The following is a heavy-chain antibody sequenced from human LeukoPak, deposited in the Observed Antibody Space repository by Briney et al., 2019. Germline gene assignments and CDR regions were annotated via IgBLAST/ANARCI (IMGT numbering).Heavy chain of an antibody. CDR1: GYTFTGYY. CDR3: ARDFCRGGWYLRCPGEDAFDI. Sequence: ASVKVSCKASGYTFTGYYMHWVRQAPGQGLEWMGWINPNSGGTNYAQKFQGRVTTTRDTSISTAYMELSRLRSDDTAVYYCARDFCRGGWYLRCPGEDAFDIWGQGTMVTVSS. CDR2: INPNSGGT. J-gene: IGHJ3*02. D-gene: IGHD6-19*01. V-gene: IGHV1-2*02.